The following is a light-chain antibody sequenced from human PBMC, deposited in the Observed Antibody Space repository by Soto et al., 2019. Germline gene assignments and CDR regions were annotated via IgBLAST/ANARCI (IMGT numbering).Light chain of an antibody. V-gene: IGKV1-5*01. CDR2: DAS. CDR1: QSISSS. J-gene: IGKJ3*01. Sequence: DIQMTQSPSTLSASVGDRVSIACRASQSISSSLAWYQQKPGKAPKLLIYDASSLESGVPSRFSGSGSGTEFTLSINSLQPEDFATYHCQQLQRTPFTFGPGTKVDIK. CDR3: QQLQRTPFT.